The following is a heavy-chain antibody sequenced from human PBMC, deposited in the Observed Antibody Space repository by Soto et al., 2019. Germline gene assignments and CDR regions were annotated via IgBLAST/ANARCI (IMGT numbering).Heavy chain of an antibody. Sequence: GSVRLSCAASGFTFSRPSMHWVLQASGKRLEWVGRIRSKANSYATAYGAPVKGRFTISRDDSKNTAYLQMNSLKTEDTAVYYCPVDNETQKYHYGMDVWGQGTTVTVSS. D-gene: IGHD5-12*01. J-gene: IGHJ6*01. CDR2: IRSKANSYAT. CDR3: PVDNETQKYHYGMDV. V-gene: IGHV3-73*01. CDR1: GFTFSRPS.